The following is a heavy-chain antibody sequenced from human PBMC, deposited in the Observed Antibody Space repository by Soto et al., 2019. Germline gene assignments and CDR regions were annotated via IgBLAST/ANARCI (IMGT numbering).Heavy chain of an antibody. V-gene: IGHV2-5*02. CDR2: ISWDDDE. Sequence: QITLEDSGPTLVKPTQTLTLTCTFSGFSLTTNGVVVGWFLQPPGRALEWLALISWDDDECYSPSLRSRLTITKDTTKSQVVLAMINTDPMDTGTYYCAHREVSHGAWFETWGRGPLVTVSS. CDR1: GFSLTTNGVV. J-gene: IGHJ5*02. CDR3: AHREVSHGAWFET.